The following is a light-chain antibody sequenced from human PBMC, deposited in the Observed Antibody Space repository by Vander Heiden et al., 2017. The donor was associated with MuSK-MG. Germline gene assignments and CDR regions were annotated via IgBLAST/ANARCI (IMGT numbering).Light chain of an antibody. CDR3: QQYDSTPYT. V-gene: IGKV4-1*01. CDR2: WAS. CDR1: QSVLYSSNNKNY. J-gene: IGKJ2*01. Sequence: DIVMTQSPAYLAVSLGERATINCKSSQSVLYSSNNKNYLAWYQQKPGQPPKLLIYWASTRESGVPDRFSGSGSGTDFTLTISSLQAEDVAVYYCQQYDSTPYTFGQGTKLEIK.